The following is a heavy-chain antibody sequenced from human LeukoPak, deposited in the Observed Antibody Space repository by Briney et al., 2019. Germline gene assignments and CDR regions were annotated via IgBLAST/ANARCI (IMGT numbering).Heavy chain of an antibody. CDR3: ASTDSSGYPDY. V-gene: IGHV4-59*01. CDR1: GGSISSYN. D-gene: IGHD3-22*01. Sequence: PSETLSLTCTVSGGSISSYNWSWVRQPPGPGLEWIGYIYYSGSTNYNPSLKSRVTISVDTSTNQFSLKLSSVTAADTAVYYCASTDSSGYPDYWGQGTLVTVSS. J-gene: IGHJ4*02. CDR2: IYYSGST.